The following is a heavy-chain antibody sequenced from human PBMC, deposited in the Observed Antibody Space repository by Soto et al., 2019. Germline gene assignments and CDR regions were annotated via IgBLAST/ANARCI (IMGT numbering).Heavy chain of an antibody. CDR2: TYYRSKWYN. J-gene: IGHJ1*01. V-gene: IGHV6-1*01. Sequence: KQSQTLSLPCAISGDSVSSNSAAWNWIRQSPSRGLEWLGRTYYRSKWYNDYAVSVKSRITINPDTSKNQFSLQLNSVTPEDTAVYYCARGYGSSWYVHYSEYFQHWGQGTLVTVSS. CDR3: ARGYGSSWYVHYSEYFQH. CDR1: GDSVSSNSAA. D-gene: IGHD6-13*01.